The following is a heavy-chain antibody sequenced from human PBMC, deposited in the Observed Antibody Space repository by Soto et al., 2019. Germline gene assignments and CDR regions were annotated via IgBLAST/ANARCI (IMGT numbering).Heavy chain of an antibody. V-gene: IGHV1-69*13. CDR3: ARDLSYYYDSSGYGLDDY. D-gene: IGHD3-22*01. CDR2: IIPIFGTA. J-gene: IGHJ4*02. Sequence: GASVKVSCKASGGTFSSYAISWVRQAPGQGLEWMGGIIPIFGTANYAQKFQGRVTITADESTSTAYMELSSLRSEDTAVYYCARDLSYYYDSSGYGLDDYWGQGTLVTVSS. CDR1: GGTFSSYA.